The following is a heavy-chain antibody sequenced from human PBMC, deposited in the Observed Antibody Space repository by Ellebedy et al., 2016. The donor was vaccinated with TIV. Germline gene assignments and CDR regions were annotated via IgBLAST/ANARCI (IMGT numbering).Heavy chain of an antibody. CDR1: GFTFDDYA. Sequence: SLKISXAASGFTFDDYAMHWVRQAPGKGLEWVSGISWNSGSIGYADSVKGRLTISRDNAKNSLYLQMSGLRTEDTALYYCARGSSWYDFDYWGQGTLVTVSS. CDR3: ARGSSWYDFDY. V-gene: IGHV3-9*01. CDR2: ISWNSGSI. D-gene: IGHD6-13*01. J-gene: IGHJ4*02.